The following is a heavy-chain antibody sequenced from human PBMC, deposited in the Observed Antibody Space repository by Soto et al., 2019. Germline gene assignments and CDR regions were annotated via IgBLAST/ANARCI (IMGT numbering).Heavy chain of an antibody. CDR3: ARDGSRLGGPT. CDR2: IYYSGST. CDR1: GGSISRYY. J-gene: IGHJ5*02. D-gene: IGHD3-16*01. V-gene: IGHV4-59*01. Sequence: SETLSLTCTVSGGSISRYYWSCIRQPPGKGLEWIGYIYYSGSTNYNPSLKSRVTISVDTSKNQFSLKLSSVTAADTAVYYCARDGSRLGGPTWGQGTLVTVSS.